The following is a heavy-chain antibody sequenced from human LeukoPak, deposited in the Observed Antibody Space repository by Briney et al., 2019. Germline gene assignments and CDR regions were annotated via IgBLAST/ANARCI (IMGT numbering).Heavy chain of an antibody. Sequence: PGGSLRLSCAASGFTVSSNYMSWVRQAPGKGLEWVSVIYSGGSTYYADSVKGRFTISRDNAKNSLYLQMNSLRAEDTAVYYCARQSDRNGDIVVVPEDYYYYMDVWGKGTTVTVSS. D-gene: IGHD2-2*01. V-gene: IGHV3-66*04. CDR2: IYSGGST. CDR3: ARQSDRNGDIVVVPEDYYYYMDV. CDR1: GFTVSSNY. J-gene: IGHJ6*03.